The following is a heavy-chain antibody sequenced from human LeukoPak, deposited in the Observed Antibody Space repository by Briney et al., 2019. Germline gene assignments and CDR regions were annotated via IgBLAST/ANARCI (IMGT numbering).Heavy chain of an antibody. CDR2: IYYSGST. V-gene: IGHV4-31*03. CDR1: GGSISSGGYY. Sequence: SETLSLTCTVSGGSISSGGYYWSWIRQHPGKGLEWIGYIYYSGSTYYNPSLKSRVTISVDTSKNQFSLKLSSVTAADTAVYYCARHTDYPDAFDIWGQGTMVTVSS. D-gene: IGHD4-11*01. J-gene: IGHJ3*02. CDR3: ARHTDYPDAFDI.